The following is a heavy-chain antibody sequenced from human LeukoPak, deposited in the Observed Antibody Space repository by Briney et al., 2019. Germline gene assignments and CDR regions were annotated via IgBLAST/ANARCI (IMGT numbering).Heavy chain of an antibody. CDR2: IYPGDSDT. Sequence: GESLKISCKGSGYSSTNYWIGWVRQMPGKGLEWMGIIYPGDSDTKYSPSFQGQVTISADKSMNTAYLQWSSLKASDTAMYYCTRRGSGYDHWHFDYWGQGTLVTVSS. CDR3: TRRGSGYDHWHFDY. J-gene: IGHJ4*02. D-gene: IGHD5-12*01. CDR1: GYSSTNYW. V-gene: IGHV5-51*01.